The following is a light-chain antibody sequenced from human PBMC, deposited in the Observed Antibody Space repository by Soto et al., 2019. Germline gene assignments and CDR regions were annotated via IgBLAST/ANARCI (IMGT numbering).Light chain of an antibody. V-gene: IGKV3-11*01. CDR3: QQRSNWPRGT. CDR2: DAS. J-gene: IGKJ1*01. Sequence: ESVLTQSPATLSLSRGERATRSCRASQSVSSYLAWYQQKPGQAPSLLIYDASNRATGIPARFSGSGSGTDFTLTISSLEPEDFAVYYCQQRSNWPRGTFGQGTKV. CDR1: QSVSSY.